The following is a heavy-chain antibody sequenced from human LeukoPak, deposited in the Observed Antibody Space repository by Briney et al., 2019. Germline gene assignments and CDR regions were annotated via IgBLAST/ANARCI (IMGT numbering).Heavy chain of an antibody. V-gene: IGHV3-23*01. CDR1: TSTFSTYV. D-gene: IGHD7-27*01. Sequence: PGGSLRLSCAASTSTFSTYVMSWVRQAPGKGLEWVSVINSGFRTSSASSVKGRFTISRDNSKNTLFPHMNSLRGEDTAVYYCATGEDRSIYDRFDYWGQGTLVTVSS. J-gene: IGHJ4*02. CDR3: ATGEDRSIYDRFDY. CDR2: INSGFRT.